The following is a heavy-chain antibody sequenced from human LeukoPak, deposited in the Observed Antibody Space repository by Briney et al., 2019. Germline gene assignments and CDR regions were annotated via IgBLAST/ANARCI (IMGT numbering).Heavy chain of an antibody. D-gene: IGHD2-15*01. CDR1: GYTFTSYY. J-gene: IGHJ6*02. CDR2: INPSGGST. CDR3: ARWGYCSGGSCYSRGNYYYGMDV. V-gene: IGHV1-46*01. Sequence: GASVTVSCKASGYTFTSYYMHWVRQAPGQGLEWMGIINPSGGSTSYAQKFQGRVTMTRDTSTSTVYMELSSLRSEDTAVYYCARWGYCSGGSCYSRGNYYYGMDVWGQGTTVTVSS.